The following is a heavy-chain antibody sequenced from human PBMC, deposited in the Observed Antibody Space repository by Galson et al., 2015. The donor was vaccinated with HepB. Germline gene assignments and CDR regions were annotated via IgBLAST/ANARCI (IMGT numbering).Heavy chain of an antibody. D-gene: IGHD2-15*01. Sequence: SLRLSCAASGFSFTRYAMTWVRQAPGKGLEWVSSITSSGGNSYYTDSVKGRFIVSRDNSKNTLLLQLSSLRAEDTAMYFCAKDGIMVANNPYHFHYWGQGTLVTVSS. CDR3: AKDGIMVANNPYHFHY. J-gene: IGHJ4*02. CDR2: ITSSGGNS. CDR1: GFSFTRYA. V-gene: IGHV3-23*01.